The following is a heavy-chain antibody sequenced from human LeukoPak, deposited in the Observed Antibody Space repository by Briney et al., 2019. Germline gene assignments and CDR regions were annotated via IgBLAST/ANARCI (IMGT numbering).Heavy chain of an antibody. D-gene: IGHD3-3*01. Sequence: ASVKVSCKASGYTFTGYYMHWVRQAPGQGLEWMGRINPNSGGTNYAQKFQGRVTMTRDTSISTAYMELSSLRSEDTAVYYCARGTSTIFGVATGRDYYYYYMDVWGKGTTVTVSS. V-gene: IGHV1-2*06. CDR2: INPNSGGT. CDR1: GYTFTGYY. CDR3: ARGTSTIFGVATGRDYYYYYMDV. J-gene: IGHJ6*03.